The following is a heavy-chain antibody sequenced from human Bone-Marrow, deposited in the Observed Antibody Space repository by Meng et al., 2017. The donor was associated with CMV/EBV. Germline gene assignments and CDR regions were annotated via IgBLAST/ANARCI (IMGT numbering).Heavy chain of an antibody. CDR3: ARVGGRVDY. D-gene: IGHD4-23*01. CDR1: GGSFSGYY. Sequence: SETLSLTCAVYGGSFSGYYWSWIRQPPGKGLEWIGEINHSGSTNYNPSLKSRVTISVDTSKNQFSLKLSSVTAADTAVYYCARVGGRVDYWGQGTLVTVSS. CDR2: INHSGST. V-gene: IGHV4-34*01. J-gene: IGHJ4*02.